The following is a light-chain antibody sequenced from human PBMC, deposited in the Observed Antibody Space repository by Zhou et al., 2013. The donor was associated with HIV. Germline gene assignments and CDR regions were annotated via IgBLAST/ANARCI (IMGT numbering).Light chain of an antibody. J-gene: IGKJ1*01. CDR3: QQYENWPRT. Sequence: EILLTQSPATLSVSPGERITLSCRASQSLYSNIAWYQQKPGQAPRLLIYDASTRATDIPARFSGSGSGTDFSLTVSSLQSEDFALYFCQQYENWPRTFGQGTKVEIK. CDR1: QSLYSN. V-gene: IGKV3-15*01. CDR2: DAS.